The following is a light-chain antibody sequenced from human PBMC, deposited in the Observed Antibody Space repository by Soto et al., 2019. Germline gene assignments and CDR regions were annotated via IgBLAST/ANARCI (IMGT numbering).Light chain of an antibody. CDR3: QHYGSSVPIT. J-gene: IGKJ5*01. V-gene: IGKV3-20*01. Sequence: EIVLTQSPATLSLSPGERPTLSFRASQSVKTFLVWYQQRPGQAPRLLXYGAFTRATGIPDRFSGSWSGTDLTLTIDRLETEDFAAYYCQHYGSSVPITFGQGTRLEI. CDR1: QSVKTF. CDR2: GAF.